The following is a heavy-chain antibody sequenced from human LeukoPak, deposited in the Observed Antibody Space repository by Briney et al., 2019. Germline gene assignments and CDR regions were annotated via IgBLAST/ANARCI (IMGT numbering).Heavy chain of an antibody. J-gene: IGHJ5*02. D-gene: IGHD4-17*01. CDR1: GFTFSSYA. CDR2: ISSNGGST. CDR3: ARGLDYGDYANNWFDP. Sequence: GGSLRLSCAASGFTFSSYAMHWVRQAPGKGLEYVSAISSNGGSTYYANSVKGRFTISRDNSKNTLYLQMGSLRAEDMAVYYCARGLDYGDYANNWFDPWGQGTLVTVSS. V-gene: IGHV3-64*01.